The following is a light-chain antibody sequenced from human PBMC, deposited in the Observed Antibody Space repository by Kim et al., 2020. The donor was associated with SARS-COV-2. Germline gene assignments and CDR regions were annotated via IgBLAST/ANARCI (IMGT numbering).Light chain of an antibody. CDR3: QQDYNWPRT. J-gene: IGKJ1*01. Sequence: GPTGDRVTLSSRSVQYISGHLAWYQHKHGQAPRLLIHGASTRASGIPARFSGSGSGTDFTLTISSLQSEDFAVYYCQQDYNWPRTFGQGTKVDIK. CDR1: QYISGH. CDR2: GAS. V-gene: IGKV3D-15*01.